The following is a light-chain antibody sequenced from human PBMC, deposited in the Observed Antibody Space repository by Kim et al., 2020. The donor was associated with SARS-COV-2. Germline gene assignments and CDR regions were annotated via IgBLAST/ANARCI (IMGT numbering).Light chain of an antibody. CDR3: QQYNNLPAIT. V-gene: IGKV1-33*01. CDR2: DAS. CDR1: QDIRKF. Sequence: DIQLTQSPSTVSASVGDSVTITCQARQDIRKFLNWYQHKPGKAPELLISDASTLRTGVPSRVSGSASGTHFTFTISNLQPEDIATYYCQQYNNLPAITFGEGTRLEI. J-gene: IGKJ5*01.